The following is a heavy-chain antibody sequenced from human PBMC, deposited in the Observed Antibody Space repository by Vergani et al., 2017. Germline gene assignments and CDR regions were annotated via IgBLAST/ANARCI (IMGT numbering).Heavy chain of an antibody. CDR3: ARVLSGYSSSSTPPHYYYYYYMDI. CDR2: ISGSGGST. CDR1: GFTFSNYA. V-gene: IGHV3-23*04. Sequence: EVQLVESGGGLVQPGGSLRLSCGVSGFTFSNYAMSWVRQAPGKGLEWVSGISGSGGSTYYADSVKGRFTISRDNAKNSLYLQMNSLRAEDTAVYYCARVLSGYSSSSTPPHYYYYYYMDIWGKGTTVTVSS. J-gene: IGHJ6*03. D-gene: IGHD6-6*01.